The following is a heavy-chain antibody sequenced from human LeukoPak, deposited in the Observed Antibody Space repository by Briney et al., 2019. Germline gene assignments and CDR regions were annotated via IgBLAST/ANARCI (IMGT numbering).Heavy chain of an antibody. Sequence: SETLSLTCTVSGGSISYSSYYWGWIRQPPGKGLEWIGSIYYTGSSYYNPSLKSRVTISVDTSKNQFSLKLSSVTAADTAVYYCARGGIAVAGTRPYNWFDPWGQGTLVTVSS. CDR1: GGSISYSSYY. CDR3: ARGGIAVAGTRPYNWFDP. V-gene: IGHV4-39*02. D-gene: IGHD6-19*01. J-gene: IGHJ5*02. CDR2: IYYTGSS.